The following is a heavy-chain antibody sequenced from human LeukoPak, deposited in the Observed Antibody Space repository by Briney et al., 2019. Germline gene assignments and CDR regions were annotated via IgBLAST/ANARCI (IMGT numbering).Heavy chain of an antibody. D-gene: IGHD1-26*01. J-gene: IGHJ6*02. V-gene: IGHV4-61*01. CDR2: IFYSGTT. CDR1: GGSVSSGSHF. CDR3: ARDQNLWVQGLNYNYGMDV. Sequence: SETLSLTCTVSGGSVSSGSHFWTWIRQSPGRGLEWIGNIFYSGTTNYNPSLKSRITMSVDSSDNQFSLKLSSVTAADTAVYYCARDQNLWVQGLNYNYGMDVWGQGIKVTVPS.